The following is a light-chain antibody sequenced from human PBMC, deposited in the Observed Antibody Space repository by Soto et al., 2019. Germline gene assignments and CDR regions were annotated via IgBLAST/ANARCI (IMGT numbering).Light chain of an antibody. Sequence: QSALTQPRSVSGSPGQSVTISCTGTSSDVGAYNYVSWYQQFAGKAPKLMIYDVNKRPSGVPDRFSGSKSDNTASLTISGLQAEDEADYYCCSYAGDYTLVFGGGTQLTVL. V-gene: IGLV2-11*01. CDR2: DVN. CDR1: SSDVGAYNY. J-gene: IGLJ2*01. CDR3: CSYAGDYTLV.